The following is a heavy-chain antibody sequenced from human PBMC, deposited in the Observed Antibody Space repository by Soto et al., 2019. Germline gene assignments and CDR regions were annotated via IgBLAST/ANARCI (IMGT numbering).Heavy chain of an antibody. Sequence: SETLSLTCTVSGGSISSYYWGWIRQPPGKGLEWIGYIYYSGSTNYNPSLKSRVTISVDTSKNQFSLKLSSVTAADTAVYYCARIITMVRGVKYYYYMDVWGKGTTVTVSS. CDR1: GGSISSYY. D-gene: IGHD3-10*01. CDR2: IYYSGST. J-gene: IGHJ6*03. CDR3: ARIITMVRGVKYYYYMDV. V-gene: IGHV4-59*01.